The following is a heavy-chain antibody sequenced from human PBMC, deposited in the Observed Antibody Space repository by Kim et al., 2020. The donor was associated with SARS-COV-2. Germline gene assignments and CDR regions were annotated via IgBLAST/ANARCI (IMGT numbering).Heavy chain of an antibody. CDR2: T. Sequence: TYYNPSLKSRVTISVDTSKNQFSLKLSSVTAAYTAVYYCARDRDSGGVDYWGQGTLVTVSS. D-gene: IGHD6-19*01. CDR3: ARDRDSGGVDY. J-gene: IGHJ4*02. V-gene: IGHV4-31*02.